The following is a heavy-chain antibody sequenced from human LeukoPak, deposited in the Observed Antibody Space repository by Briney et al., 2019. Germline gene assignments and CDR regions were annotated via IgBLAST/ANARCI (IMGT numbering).Heavy chain of an antibody. CDR3: ARNYGDLPYYYYMDV. Sequence: SETLSLTCAVSGGSISGWYWSWIRQPPGKGLEWIGHIYDSGTTNYNPSLKSRVTMSVDSSKNQFSLKLTSVTAADTAVYYCARNYGDLPYYYYMDVWGKGTTVTVSS. J-gene: IGHJ6*03. CDR2: IYDSGTT. V-gene: IGHV4-59*01. D-gene: IGHD4-17*01. CDR1: GGSISGWY.